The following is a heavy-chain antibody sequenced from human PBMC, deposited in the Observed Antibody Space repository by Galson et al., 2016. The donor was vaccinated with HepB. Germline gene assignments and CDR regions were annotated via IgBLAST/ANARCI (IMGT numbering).Heavy chain of an antibody. D-gene: IGHD4-17*01. CDR3: ARQTTGTAIFDY. J-gene: IGHJ4*02. CDR1: GFTVSSNY. V-gene: IGHV3-66*04. CDR2: IYSGGST. Sequence: SLRLSCAASGFTVSSNYINWVRQAPGTGLEWVSIIYSGGSTSYADSVRGRFIISRDNSKNTVYLQVNSLRAEDTAVYYCARQTTGTAIFDYWGQGTLVTVSS.